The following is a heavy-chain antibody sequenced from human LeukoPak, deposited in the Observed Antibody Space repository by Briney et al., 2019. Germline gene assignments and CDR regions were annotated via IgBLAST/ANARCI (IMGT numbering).Heavy chain of an antibody. V-gene: IGHV3-53*01. J-gene: IGHJ4*02. CDR3: ARDRPFDN. CDR1: GFTVRSNY. Sequence: GGSLRLSCAASGFTVRSNYMSWVRQAPGKGLKWVSAIYAGGSKYYADSVKGRFTISRDNSKNTLYLQMNSLRAEDTAVYYCARDRPFDNWGKGHLVTVSS. CDR2: IYAGGSK.